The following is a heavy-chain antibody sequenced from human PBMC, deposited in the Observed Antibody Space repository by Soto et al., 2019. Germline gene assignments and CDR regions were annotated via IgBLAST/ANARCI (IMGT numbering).Heavy chain of an antibody. CDR2: IIPIFGTA. V-gene: IGHV1-69*13. Sequence: RASVKVSCKASGGTFSSYAISWVRQAPGQGLEWMGGIIPIFGTANYAQKFQGRVTITADESTSTAYMELSSLRSEDTAVYYCARDLGGIAVAGSSYYYGMDVWGQGTTVTVSS. D-gene: IGHD6-19*01. J-gene: IGHJ6*02. CDR1: GGTFSSYA. CDR3: ARDLGGIAVAGSSYYYGMDV.